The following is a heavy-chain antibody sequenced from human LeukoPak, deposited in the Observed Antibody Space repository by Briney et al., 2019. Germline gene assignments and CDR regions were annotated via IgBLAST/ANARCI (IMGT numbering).Heavy chain of an antibody. J-gene: IGHJ4*02. Sequence: ASVKVSCEASGGTFSSYDINWVRQATGQGLEWMGWMNPNSGNTGYAQKFQGRVTMTRNTSISTAYMELSSLRSEDTAVYYCARGGVITFGGAIDYWGQGTLVTVSS. D-gene: IGHD3-16*01. CDR2: MNPNSGNT. V-gene: IGHV1-8*01. CDR1: GGTFSSYD. CDR3: ARGGVITFGGAIDY.